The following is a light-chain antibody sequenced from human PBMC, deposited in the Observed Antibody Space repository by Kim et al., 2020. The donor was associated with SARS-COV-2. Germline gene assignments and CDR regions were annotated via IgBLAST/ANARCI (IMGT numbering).Light chain of an antibody. CDR3: HQYNEWPPWT. CDR1: QSGSSE. CDR2: GAS. Sequence: SPGQRAPHSCRARQSGSSELAWSQKKPGQAPRPRIYGASHRATGIPARLSGSASGTEFTLTIRRLQYEEFAVYFCHQYNEWPPWTFCQGTKVEIK. V-gene: IGKV3-15*01. J-gene: IGKJ1*01.